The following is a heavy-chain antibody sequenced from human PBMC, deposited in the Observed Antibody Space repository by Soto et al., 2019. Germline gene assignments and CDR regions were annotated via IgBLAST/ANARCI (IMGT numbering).Heavy chain of an antibody. CDR2: IFYTGTT. J-gene: IGHJ4*02. V-gene: IGHV4-39*02. CDR1: GGSINYNSYH. Sequence: QLQLQESGPGLVKPSETLSLTCSVSGGSINYNSYHWGWIRQPPGQGLEWIGSIFYTGTTFYNPSLESRVTMSVDTSKNSFSLHLTSVTAAATAVYFCAIRVGVAPVANVWGQGTLVTVSS. D-gene: IGHD2-2*01. CDR3: AIRVGVAPVANV.